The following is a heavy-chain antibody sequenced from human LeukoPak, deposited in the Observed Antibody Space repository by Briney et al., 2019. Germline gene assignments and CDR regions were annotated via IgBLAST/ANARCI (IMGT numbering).Heavy chain of an antibody. CDR1: GGSISSYY. CDR2: IYYSGST. V-gene: IGHV4-59*12. CDR3: AREAWYCSSTSCYVGIDY. D-gene: IGHD2-2*01. J-gene: IGHJ4*02. Sequence: SETLSLTCTVSGGSISSYYWSWIRQPPGKGLEWIGYIYYSGSTYYNPSLKSRVTMSVDTSKNQFSLKLSSVTAADTAVYYCAREAWYCSSTSCYVGIDYWGQGTLVTVSS.